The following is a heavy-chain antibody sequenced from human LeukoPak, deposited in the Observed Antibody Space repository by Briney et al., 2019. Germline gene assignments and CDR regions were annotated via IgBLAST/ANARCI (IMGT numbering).Heavy chain of an antibody. CDR3: ARAVEMATSLDY. CDR2: MSHSGTSI. CDR1: GFTFNTYI. V-gene: IGHV3-30*14. Sequence: SGGSLRLSCAASGFTFNTYIMHWVRQSPGKGLEWVAVMSHSGTSIDYADSVKGRFTISRDNSKNTLYLQMNSLRAEDTAVYYCARAVEMATSLDYWGQGTLVTVSS. J-gene: IGHJ4*02. D-gene: IGHD5-24*01.